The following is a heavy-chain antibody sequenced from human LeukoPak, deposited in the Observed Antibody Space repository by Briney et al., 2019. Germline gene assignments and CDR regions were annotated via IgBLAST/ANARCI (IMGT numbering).Heavy chain of an antibody. Sequence: PGGSLRLSCAASGFTFSSYSMNWVRQAPGKGLEWASSISSSSSYIYYADSVKGRFTISRDNAKNSLYLQMNSLRAEDTAVYYCARLGYDSSGYTAFDIWGQGTMVTVSS. V-gene: IGHV3-21*01. CDR3: ARLGYDSSGYTAFDI. J-gene: IGHJ3*02. D-gene: IGHD3-22*01. CDR1: GFTFSSYS. CDR2: ISSSSSYI.